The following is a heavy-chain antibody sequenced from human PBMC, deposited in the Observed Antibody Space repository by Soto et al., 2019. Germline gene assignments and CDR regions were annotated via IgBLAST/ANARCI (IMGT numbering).Heavy chain of an antibody. CDR1: GGTFSTSA. CDR2: IMPIFRTP. J-gene: IGHJ6*02. V-gene: IGHV1-69*13. Sequence: QVQLEQSGAEVKKPGSSVKVSCKASGGTFSTSAISWVRQAPGQWLEWMGGIMPIFRTPDYAQKFQGRVTITADESTSTPYMELSGLRSDDTAVYDCARDKDRQQLGGNYYYMLDVWGQGTTVTVSS. CDR3: ARDKDRQQLGGNYYYMLDV. D-gene: IGHD3-3*02.